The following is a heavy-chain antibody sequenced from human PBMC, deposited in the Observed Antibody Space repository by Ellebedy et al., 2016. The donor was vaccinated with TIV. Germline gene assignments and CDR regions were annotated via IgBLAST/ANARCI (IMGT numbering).Heavy chain of an antibody. Sequence: PSETLSLTCTVSGGSISSSSYYWGWIRQPPGKGLEWIGSIYYSGSTYYNPSLKSRVTISVDTSKNQFSLKLSSVTAADTAVYYCARQLLRYVETYYYGMDVWGQGTTVTVSS. D-gene: IGHD3-9*01. CDR2: IYYSGST. J-gene: IGHJ6*02. CDR1: GGSISSSSYY. V-gene: IGHV4-39*01. CDR3: ARQLLRYVETYYYGMDV.